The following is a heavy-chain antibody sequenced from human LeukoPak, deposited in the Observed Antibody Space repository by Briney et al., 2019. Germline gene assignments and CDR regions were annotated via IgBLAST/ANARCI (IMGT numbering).Heavy chain of an antibody. CDR1: GYSVSSGYY. J-gene: IGHJ4*02. V-gene: IGHV4-38-2*02. D-gene: IGHD2-2*01. CDR3: ARVRGYCSSTICYRYYFDY. Sequence: PSETLSLTCTVSGYSVSSGYYWGWIRQPPGKGLEWIGTIYHSGSTYYNPSLKSRVTISVDTSKNQFSLKLTSVTAADTAVYYCARVRGYCSSTICYRYYFDYWGQGTLVTVSS. CDR2: IYHSGST.